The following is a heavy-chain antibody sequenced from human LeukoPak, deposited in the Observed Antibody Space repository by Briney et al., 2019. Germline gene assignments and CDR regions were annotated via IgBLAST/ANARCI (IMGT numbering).Heavy chain of an antibody. D-gene: IGHD6-19*01. V-gene: IGHV3-7*01. CDR3: ARASGWTPDN. CDR2: IKQDGSEK. J-gene: IGHJ4*02. Sequence: PGGSLRLSCAASGFAFSYYWMNWVRQAPGKGLEWVANIKQDGSEKNYVDSVKGRFTISRDNAKNSLYLQMNSLRAEDTAVYYRARASGWTPDNWGQGTLVTVSS. CDR1: GFAFSYYW.